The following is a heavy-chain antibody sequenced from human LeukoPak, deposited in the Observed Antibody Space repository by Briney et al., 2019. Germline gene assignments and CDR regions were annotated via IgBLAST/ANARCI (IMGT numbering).Heavy chain of an antibody. V-gene: IGHV1-69*05. Sequence: SVKVSCKASGGTFSSYAISWVRQAPGQGLEWMGGIIPILGTANYAQKFQGRVTITTDESTSTAYMELSSLRSEDTAVYYCARCFSSGFYYMDVWGKGTTVTVSS. CDR3: ARCFSSGFYYMDV. J-gene: IGHJ6*03. CDR2: IIPILGTA. CDR1: GGTFSSYA. D-gene: IGHD3-22*01.